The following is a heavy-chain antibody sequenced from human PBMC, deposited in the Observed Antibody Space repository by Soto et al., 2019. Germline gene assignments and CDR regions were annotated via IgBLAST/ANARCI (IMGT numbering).Heavy chain of an antibody. CDR1: GFTFSSYA. D-gene: IGHD3-10*01. CDR2: ISGSGGST. CDR3: AKSSMVRGVTNAYYYYYGMDV. J-gene: IGHJ6*02. V-gene: IGHV3-23*01. Sequence: ESLRLSCAASGFTFSSYAMSWVRQAPGKGLEWVSAISGSGGSTCYADSVKGRFTISRDNSKNTLYLQMNSLRAEDTAVYYCAKSSMVRGVTNAYYYYYGMDVWGQGTTVTVSS.